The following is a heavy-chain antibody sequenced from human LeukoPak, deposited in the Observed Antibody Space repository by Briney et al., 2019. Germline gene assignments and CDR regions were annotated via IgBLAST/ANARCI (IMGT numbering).Heavy chain of an antibody. V-gene: IGHV4-4*02. Sequence: PSGTLSLTCAVSGGSISSSNWWSWVRQPPGKGLEWIGEIYHSGGTNYNPSLKSRVTISVDKSKNQFSLKLSSVTAADTAVYYCARGRANCSGGRCYAEFCDYWGQGTLVTVSS. CDR1: GGSISSSNW. D-gene: IGHD2-15*01. J-gene: IGHJ4*02. CDR3: ARGRANCSGGRCYAEFCDY. CDR2: IYHSGGT.